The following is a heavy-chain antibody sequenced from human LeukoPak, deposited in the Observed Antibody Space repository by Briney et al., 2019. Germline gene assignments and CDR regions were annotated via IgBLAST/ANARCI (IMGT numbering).Heavy chain of an antibody. V-gene: IGHV3-21*01. Sequence: GGSLRLSCAASGFTFSNYRMNWVRQAPGKGLEWISSISISSSYIYFADSVKGRFTISRDNAKNSLYLQMNSLRAEDTAVYYCARDLSAYYFWGQGTTVTVSS. D-gene: IGHD3-22*01. CDR2: ISISSSYI. J-gene: IGHJ6*02. CDR3: ARDLSAYYF. CDR1: GFTFSNYR.